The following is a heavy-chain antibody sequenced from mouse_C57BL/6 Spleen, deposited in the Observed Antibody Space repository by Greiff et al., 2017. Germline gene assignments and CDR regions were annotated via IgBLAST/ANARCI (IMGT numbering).Heavy chain of an antibody. CDR1: GYTFTDYE. CDR3: TRDYGSSSAFDY. V-gene: IGHV1-15*01. CDR2: IDPETGGT. Sequence: VQLQQSGAELVRPGASVTLSCKASGYTFTDYEMHWVKQTPVHGLEWIGAIDPETGGTAYNQKFKGKAILTADKSSSTAYMELRSLTSEDSAVYYCTRDYGSSSAFDYWGQGTTLTVSS. D-gene: IGHD1-1*01. J-gene: IGHJ2*01.